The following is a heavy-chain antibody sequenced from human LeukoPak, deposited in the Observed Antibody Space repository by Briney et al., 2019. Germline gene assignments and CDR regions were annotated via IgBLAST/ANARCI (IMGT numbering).Heavy chain of an antibody. CDR1: GGTFSSYA. V-gene: IGHV1-69*05. D-gene: IGHD4-17*01. Sequence: ASVKVSCKASGGTFSSYAISWVRQAPGQGLEWMGGIIPIFGTANYAQKFQGRVTITTDESTSTAYMELSSLRSEDTAVYYCARGGSDDDYALFDYWGQGTLVTVSS. CDR3: ARGGSDDDYALFDY. CDR2: IIPIFGTA. J-gene: IGHJ4*02.